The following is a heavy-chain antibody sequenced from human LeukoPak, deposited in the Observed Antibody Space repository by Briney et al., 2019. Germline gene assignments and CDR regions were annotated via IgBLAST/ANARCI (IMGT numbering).Heavy chain of an antibody. CDR3: ARGLYYYGSGSYYIPLRQKLIDY. J-gene: IGHJ4*02. V-gene: IGHV4-59*12. D-gene: IGHD3-10*01. Sequence: SETLSLTCTVSGGSISSYYWSWIRQPPGKGLEWIGYIYYSGSTNYNPSLKSRVTISVDTSKNQFSLKLSSVTAADTAVYYCARGLYYYGSGSYYIPLRQKLIDYWGQGTLVTVS. CDR2: IYYSGST. CDR1: GGSISSYY.